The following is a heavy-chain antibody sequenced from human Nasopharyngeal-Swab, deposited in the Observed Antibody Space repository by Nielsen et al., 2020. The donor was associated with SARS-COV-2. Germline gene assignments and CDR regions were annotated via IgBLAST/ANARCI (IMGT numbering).Heavy chain of an antibody. J-gene: IGHJ6*03. CDR3: ARGTGYYYCMDV. Sequence: GGSLRLSCAASGFTFSSYAMHWVRQAPGKGLEWVAVISYDGSNKYYADSVKGRFTISRDNSKNTLYLQMNSLRAEDTAVYYCARGTGYYYCMDVWGKGTTVTVSS. CDR1: GFTFSSYA. CDR2: ISYDGSNK. V-gene: IGHV3-30-3*01. D-gene: IGHD1-14*01.